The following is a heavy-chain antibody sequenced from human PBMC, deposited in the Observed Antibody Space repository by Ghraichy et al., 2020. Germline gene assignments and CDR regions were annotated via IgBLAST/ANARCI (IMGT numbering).Heavy chain of an antibody. CDR3: TRWGGSGNLDY. Sequence: GGSLRLSCVASGFSLSNNAMTWVRQAPGKGLEWVSAIRESGDNTYYADSVKGRFTISRDNSKNTLYMQMNSLRAEDTAVYYCTRWGGSGNLDYWGQGTLVSVSS. J-gene: IGHJ4*02. CDR2: IRESGDNT. D-gene: IGHD3-10*01. CDR1: GFSLSNNA. V-gene: IGHV3-23*01.